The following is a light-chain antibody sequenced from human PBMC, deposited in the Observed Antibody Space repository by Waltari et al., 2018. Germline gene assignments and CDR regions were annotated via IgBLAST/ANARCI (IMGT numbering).Light chain of an antibody. CDR2: DND. J-gene: IGLJ1*01. CDR3: AAWDTSLDGYV. CDR1: TSNIGNNY. V-gene: IGLV1-51*01. Sequence: QFVLTQPPSVSAAPGQKVTISCSGSTSNIGNNYISWYQQLPGTAPKLLIYDNDNRRSGIPGRFSGTKSGTSATLGITGLQTGDEADYYCAAWDTSLDGYVFGTGTKVTVL.